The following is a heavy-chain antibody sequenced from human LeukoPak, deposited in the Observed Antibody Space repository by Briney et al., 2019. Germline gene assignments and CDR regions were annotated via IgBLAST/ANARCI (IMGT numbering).Heavy chain of an antibody. CDR2: INHSGST. CDR3: ARGRRGGNFDY. Sequence: SETLSLTCAAYGVSFSGYYWSWIRQPPGKGLEWIGEINHSGSTNYNPSLKSRVTISVDTSKNQFSLKLSSVTAADTAVYYCARGRRGGNFDYWGQGTLVTVSS. D-gene: IGHD3-16*01. J-gene: IGHJ4*02. CDR1: GVSFSGYY. V-gene: IGHV4-34*01.